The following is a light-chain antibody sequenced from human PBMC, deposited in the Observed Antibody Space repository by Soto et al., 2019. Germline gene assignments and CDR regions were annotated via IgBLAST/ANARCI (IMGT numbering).Light chain of an antibody. Sequence: PGERATLSCRASQRVSSGFLAWYQQKPGQAPRLLIYRASTRATGIPDRFTGSGSGTDFTLTISRLEPEDFAVYYCQQYESSPLTFGGGTKVEIK. J-gene: IGKJ4*01. CDR2: RAS. CDR3: QQYESSPLT. V-gene: IGKV3-20*01. CDR1: QRVSSGF.